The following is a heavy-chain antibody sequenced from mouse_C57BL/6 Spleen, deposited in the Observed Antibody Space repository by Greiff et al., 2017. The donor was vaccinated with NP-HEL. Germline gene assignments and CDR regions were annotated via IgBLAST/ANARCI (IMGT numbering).Heavy chain of an antibody. CDR1: GYTFTSYW. Sequence: VQLQQSGAELVMPGASVKLSCKASGYTFTSYWMHWVKQRPGQGLEWIGEIDPSDSYTNYNQKFKGKSTLTVDKSSSTAYMQLSSLPSEDSAVYYCARGLGDFDYWGQGTTLTVSS. CDR2: IDPSDSYT. V-gene: IGHV1-69*01. CDR3: ARGLGDFDY. J-gene: IGHJ2*01.